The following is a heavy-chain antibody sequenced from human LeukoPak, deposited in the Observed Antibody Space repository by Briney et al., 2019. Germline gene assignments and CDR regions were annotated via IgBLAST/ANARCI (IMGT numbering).Heavy chain of an antibody. CDR2: ISGSGGST. V-gene: IGHV3-23*01. Sequence: GGSLRFSCAASGFTFSSYAMSWVRQAPGKGLEWVSAISGSGGSTYYADSVKGRFTISRDNSKNTLYLQMNSLRAEDTAVYYCAKATRWELSGGEYYYYYGMDVWGQGTTVTVSS. CDR3: AKATRWELSGGEYYYYYGMDV. CDR1: GFTFSSYA. D-gene: IGHD1-26*01. J-gene: IGHJ6*02.